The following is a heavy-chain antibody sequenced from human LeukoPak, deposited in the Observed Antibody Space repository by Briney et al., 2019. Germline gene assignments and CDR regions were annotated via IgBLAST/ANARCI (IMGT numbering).Heavy chain of an antibody. V-gene: IGHV3-43*02. J-gene: IGHJ2*01. Sequence: GGSLRLSCAASGFTFDDYAMHWVRQAPGKGLDWVSLISGDGATTYYADSVKGRFTISRDNSKNSLYLQMSSLRTEDTAFYYCAKDISSPRDVSYWYFDLWGRGTLVTVTS. CDR1: GFTFDDYA. D-gene: IGHD6-6*01. CDR3: AKDISSPRDVSYWYFDL. CDR2: ISGDGATT.